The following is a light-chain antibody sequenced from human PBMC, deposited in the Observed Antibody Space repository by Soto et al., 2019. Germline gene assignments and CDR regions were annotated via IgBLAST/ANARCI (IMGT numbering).Light chain of an antibody. V-gene: IGKV3D-15*01. CDR3: QQYHNWWT. J-gene: IGKJ1*01. CDR1: QSVSSN. Sequence: EIVITQSPATLSVSPGERATLSCRASQSVSSNLAWYQQKPGQAPRLLIYGASTRATGIPARFSGSGSGTEFTLTIRSLQSEDFAVYYCQQYHNWWTFGQGTKVDIK. CDR2: GAS.